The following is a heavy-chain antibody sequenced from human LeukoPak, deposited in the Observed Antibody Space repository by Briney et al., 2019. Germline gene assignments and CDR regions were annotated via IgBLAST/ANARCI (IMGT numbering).Heavy chain of an antibody. D-gene: IGHD7-27*01. CDR1: GFTFSSYA. Sequence: GGSLRLSCSASGFTFSSYAIHWVRQAPGKGLEYVSGISSNGGNTYNANSLKGRITISRDNSKNTVDLQMSSLRTEDTAVYFCVKRTGLYFNYWGQGTLVTVSS. CDR3: VKRTGLYFNY. CDR2: ISSNGGNT. J-gene: IGHJ4*02. V-gene: IGHV3-64D*09.